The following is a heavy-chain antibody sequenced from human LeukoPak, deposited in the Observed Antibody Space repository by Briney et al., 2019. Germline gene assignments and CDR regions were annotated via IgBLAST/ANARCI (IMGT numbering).Heavy chain of an antibody. D-gene: IGHD3-3*01. J-gene: IGHJ3*02. V-gene: IGHV1-69*02. CDR1: GGTFSSYT. CDR2: IIPILGIA. CDR3: ASAYYDLWSGLSRTRREGAFDI. Sequence: GASVKVSCKASGGTFSSYTISWVRQAPGQGLEWMGRIIPILGIANYAQKSQRRVTITADKSTSTAYMELSSLRSEDTAVYYCASAYYDLWSGLSRTRREGAFDIWGQGTMVTVSS.